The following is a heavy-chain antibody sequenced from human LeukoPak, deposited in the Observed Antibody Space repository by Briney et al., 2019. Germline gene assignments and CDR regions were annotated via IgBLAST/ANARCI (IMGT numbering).Heavy chain of an antibody. CDR2: INPSGGST. Sequence: ASVKVSCKASGCTFTTYYMHWVRQAPGQGLEWMGIINPSGGSTSYAQKFQGRVTMTRDTSTSTVYMELSSLRSEDTAVYYCARDLGRKTAADPQYYFDYWGQGTLVTVSS. CDR1: GCTFTTYY. CDR3: ARDLGRKTAADPQYYFDY. J-gene: IGHJ4*02. D-gene: IGHD6-13*01. V-gene: IGHV1-46*01.